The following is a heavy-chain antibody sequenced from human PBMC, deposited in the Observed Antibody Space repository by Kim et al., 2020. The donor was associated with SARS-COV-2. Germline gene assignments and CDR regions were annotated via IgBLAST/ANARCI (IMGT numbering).Heavy chain of an antibody. J-gene: IGHJ2*01. D-gene: IGHD2-15*01. Sequence: GGSLRLSCVASGFNFRNYWMHWVRQAPGKGLVLFSRINSDWSTTSYADSVKGRFTISKDTAKNTLYLQMNSLRAEDTAVYYCARRNGGSPYWYFDLWGRGTLVTVSS. CDR3: ARRNGGSPYWYFDL. V-gene: IGHV3-74*01. CDR1: GFNFRNYW. CDR2: INSDWSTT.